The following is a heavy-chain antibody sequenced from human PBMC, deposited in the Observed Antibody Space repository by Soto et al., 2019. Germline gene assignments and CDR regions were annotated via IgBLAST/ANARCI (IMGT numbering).Heavy chain of an antibody. CDR2: ISSSSSYI. Sequence: PGGSLRLSCAASGFTFSSYSMNWVRQAPGKGLEWVSSISSSSSYIYYADSVNGRFTISRDNAKNSLYLQMNSLRAEVTVIYYYARDADTSGHFSWFDSWGQGTLVTVSS. J-gene: IGHJ5*01. CDR3: ARDADTSGHFSWFDS. D-gene: IGHD3-22*01. V-gene: IGHV3-21*01. CDR1: GFTFSSYS.